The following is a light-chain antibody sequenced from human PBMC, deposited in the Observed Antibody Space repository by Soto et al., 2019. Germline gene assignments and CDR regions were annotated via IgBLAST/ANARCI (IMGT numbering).Light chain of an antibody. CDR3: QQYESFSPYT. CDR1: QSVSSS. CDR2: AAS. V-gene: IGKV1-5*01. Sequence: DIQMTQSPYTLSAFVGDRVTITCRASQSVSSSLAWYQQKPGKAPKLLIYAASTLESGVSSRFSGSGFGTGFTLTISSLQPDDFATYDCQQYESFSPYTFGQGTNVEIK. J-gene: IGKJ2*01.